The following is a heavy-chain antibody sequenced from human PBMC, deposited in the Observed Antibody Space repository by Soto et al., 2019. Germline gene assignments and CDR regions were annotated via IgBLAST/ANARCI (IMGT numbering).Heavy chain of an antibody. J-gene: IGHJ6*02. CDR1: GFTFSSYA. CDR3: ARDRSIAARGYYYGMDV. CDR2: ISYDGSNK. D-gene: IGHD6-6*01. V-gene: IGHV3-30-3*01. Sequence: QVQLVESGGGVVQPGRSLRLSCAASGFTFSSYAMHWVRQAPGKGLEWVAVISYDGSNKYYADSVKGRFTISRDNSKNTLYLQMNSLRAEDTAVYYCARDRSIAARGYYYGMDVWGQGTTATVSS.